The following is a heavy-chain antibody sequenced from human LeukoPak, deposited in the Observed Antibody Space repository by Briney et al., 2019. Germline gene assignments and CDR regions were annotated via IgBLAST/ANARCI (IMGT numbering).Heavy chain of an antibody. CDR1: GGSISSGGYS. V-gene: IGHV4-30-2*01. J-gene: IGHJ5*02. CDR2: IYHSGST. CDR3: ARGGYYYGSGSYYPPFNWFDP. D-gene: IGHD3-10*01. Sequence: SETLSLTCAVSGGSISSGGYSWSWIRQPPGKGLEWIGYIYHSGSTYYNPSLKSRVTISADRSKNQFSLKLSSVTAADTAVYYCARGGYYYGSGSYYPPFNWFDPWGQGTLVTVSS.